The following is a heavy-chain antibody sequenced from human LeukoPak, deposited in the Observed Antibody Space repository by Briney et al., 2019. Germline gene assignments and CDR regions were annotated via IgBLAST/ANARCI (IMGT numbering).Heavy chain of an antibody. CDR1: GYTFTGFY. J-gene: IGHJ6*02. D-gene: IGHD1-26*01. CDR2: ISPNSGDT. Sequence: ASVKVSCKASGYTFTGFYMHWVRQAPGQGLEWIGWISPNSGDTSIAQIFQGWVTMTRDTSISTAYLEVSRLRSDDTAVYYCAKGGSGKYYVLDVWGQGTTVTVSS. V-gene: IGHV1-2*04. CDR3: AKGGSGKYYVLDV.